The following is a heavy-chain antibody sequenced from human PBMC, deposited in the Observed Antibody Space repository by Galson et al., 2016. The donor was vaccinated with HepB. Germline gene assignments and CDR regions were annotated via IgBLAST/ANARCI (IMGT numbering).Heavy chain of an antibody. CDR1: GYRFTTYG. Sequence: SVKVSCKASGYRFTTYGIIWVRQAPGQGLEWMGGIVPVLETPNYAQKFQDRVTISADESTKTVFMELTSLTSEDTAVYYCVRWLGYGAFWGQGTLVTVSS. J-gene: IGHJ4*02. CDR2: IVPVLETP. D-gene: IGHD4-17*01. V-gene: IGHV1-69*13. CDR3: VRWLGYGAF.